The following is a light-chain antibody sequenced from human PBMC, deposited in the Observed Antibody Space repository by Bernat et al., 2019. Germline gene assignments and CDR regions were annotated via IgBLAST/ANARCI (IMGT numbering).Light chain of an antibody. CDR1: RSDVGGYNY. J-gene: IGLJ3*02. CDR2: DFR. CDR3: SSYTSSSTRV. V-gene: IGLV2-14*03. Sequence: QGGRTQAAAGSGSPGQSITISGTGTRSDVGGYNYVSWYQNHPGRPPNLMIYDFRDRPSGISNRFSGSKSGNTASLTISGPLAEDEADYYCSSYTSSSTRVFGGGTRLTVL.